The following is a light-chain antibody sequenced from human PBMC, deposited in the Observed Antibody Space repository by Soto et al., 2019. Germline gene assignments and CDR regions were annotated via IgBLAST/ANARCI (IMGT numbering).Light chain of an antibody. CDR2: DAS. CDR3: QHSDNWPPGAT. Sequence: EIVLTQSPATLSLSPGERATLSCRASQSISSYLAWYQQKPGQAPRRLIYDASKRATGIPARFSGSGSGADLTLTISSLEPEDFAVYYCQHSDNWPPGATFGGGTKVEIK. CDR1: QSISSY. V-gene: IGKV3-11*01. J-gene: IGKJ4*01.